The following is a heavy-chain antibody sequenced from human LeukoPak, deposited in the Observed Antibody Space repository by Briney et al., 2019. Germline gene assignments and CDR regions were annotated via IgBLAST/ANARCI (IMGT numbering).Heavy chain of an antibody. Sequence: EGSLRLSCAASGFTLSSYEMHWVRQVPGKGLVWVSRINSDGSRTGYADSVKGRFTISRDNAKNTLYLQMNSLRAEDTAIYYCARELPREVTLDYWGQGTLVTVSS. D-gene: IGHD2-21*02. J-gene: IGHJ4*02. CDR3: ARELPREVTLDY. CDR1: GFTLSSYE. CDR2: INSDGSRT. V-gene: IGHV3-74*01.